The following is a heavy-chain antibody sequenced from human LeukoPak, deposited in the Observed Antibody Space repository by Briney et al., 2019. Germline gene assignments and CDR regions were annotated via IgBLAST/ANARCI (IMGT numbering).Heavy chain of an antibody. J-gene: IGHJ4*02. Sequence: GRSLRLSCATSGFSFSTFWMSWVRQAPGKGLEWVGRIQSYTDGGTADYAAPVKGRFTISRDDSKNTLWLQMNSLKTDDTALYYCTSDPVGYYGSDTDYWGQGTLVTVSS. CDR1: GFSFSTFW. CDR2: IQSYTDGGTA. CDR3: TSDPVGYYGSDTDY. V-gene: IGHV3-15*01. D-gene: IGHD3-10*01.